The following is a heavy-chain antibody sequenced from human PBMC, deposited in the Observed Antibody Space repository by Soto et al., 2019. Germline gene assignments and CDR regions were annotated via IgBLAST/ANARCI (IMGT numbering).Heavy chain of an antibody. J-gene: IGHJ5*02. CDR3: ARGGVGDTAGWFDP. Sequence: QVQLVQSGDEVEKPGASVTVSCKVSGYIFTSYAITWVRQAPGQGLEWMGWITAYNGNTNYAQKFQGRVTMTTDTSTSTAYMELRSLRLDDTAVYYCARGGVGDTAGWFDPWGQGTLVTVSS. V-gene: IGHV1-18*01. CDR1: GYIFTSYA. CDR2: ITAYNGNT. D-gene: IGHD1-26*01.